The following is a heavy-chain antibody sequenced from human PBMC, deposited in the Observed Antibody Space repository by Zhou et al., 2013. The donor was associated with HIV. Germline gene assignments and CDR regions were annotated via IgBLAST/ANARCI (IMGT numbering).Heavy chain of an antibody. V-gene: IGHV4-59*02. CDR2: IYHSGGT. Sequence: QVQLQESGPGLVKPSETLSLTCTVSGGSVSSHYWSWIRQPPGKGLEWLGYIYHSGGTNYNPSLKSRVTISVDTSTNQVSLKLSSVTVADTAVYYCARHYSSSWYARWFRPWGQGSLVTVSS. J-gene: IGHJ5*02. D-gene: IGHD6-13*01. CDR1: GGSVSSHY. CDR3: ARHYSSSWYARWFRP.